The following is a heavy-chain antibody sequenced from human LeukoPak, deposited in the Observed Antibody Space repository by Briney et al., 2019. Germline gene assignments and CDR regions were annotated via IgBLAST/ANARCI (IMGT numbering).Heavy chain of an antibody. D-gene: IGHD3-22*01. J-gene: IGHJ6*02. CDR1: GYTFTSYG. Sequence: GASVKVSCKASGYTFTSYGISWVRQAPGQGLEWMGWISAYNGNTNYAQKLQGRVTMTTDTSTSTAYMELRSLRSDDTAVYYCARGYYDSSGYRYCYYGMDVWGQGTTVTVSS. CDR3: ARGYYDSSGYRYCYYGMDV. V-gene: IGHV1-18*01. CDR2: ISAYNGNT.